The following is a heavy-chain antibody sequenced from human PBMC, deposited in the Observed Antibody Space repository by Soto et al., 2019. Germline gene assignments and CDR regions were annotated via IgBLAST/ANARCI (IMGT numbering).Heavy chain of an antibody. CDR2: ISYDGSTK. CDR1: GFTFRSYG. D-gene: IGHD5-12*01. CDR3: AKDQVPTIEGGGDFYYGMDV. V-gene: IGHV3-30*18. J-gene: IGHJ6*02. Sequence: QVQLVESGGGVVQPGRSLRLSCAASGFTFRSYGIYWVRQAPGKGLEWVAVISYDGSTKSYADSVKGRFSISRDNSKNALYLQMNSLRAEDTAVYHCAKDQVPTIEGGGDFYYGMDVWGQGTTVTVSS.